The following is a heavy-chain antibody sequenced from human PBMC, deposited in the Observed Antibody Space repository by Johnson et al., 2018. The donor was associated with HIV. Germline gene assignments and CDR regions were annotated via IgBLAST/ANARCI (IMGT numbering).Heavy chain of an antibody. D-gene: IGHD6-13*01. Sequence: VQLVESGGGLIQPGGSLRLSCAASGFSVSNNYMSWVRQAPGKGLEWVSVIYGGGSTYYADSVKGRFTISRDNSKNTLYLQMNSLRAEDTAVYYRAREGGYSSSWYGGYGREDAFDIWGQGTMVTVSS. CDR1: GFSVSNNY. CDR2: IYGGGST. CDR3: AREGGYSSSWYGGYGREDAFDI. J-gene: IGHJ3*02. V-gene: IGHV3-66*03.